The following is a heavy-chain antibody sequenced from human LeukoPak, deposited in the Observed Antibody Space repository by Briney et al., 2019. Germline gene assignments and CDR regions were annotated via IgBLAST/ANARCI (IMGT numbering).Heavy chain of an antibody. Sequence: SQTLSLTCTVSGGSISSGSYYWSWIRQPAGKGPEWIGRIHTSGSTNYNPSLKRRVTISVDTSKNQFSLNLSSVTAADTAVYYCARGTVTTDRYYFDYWGQGTLVTVSS. CDR1: GGSISSGSYY. D-gene: IGHD4-17*01. J-gene: IGHJ4*02. CDR3: ARGTVTTDRYYFDY. V-gene: IGHV4-61*02. CDR2: IHTSGST.